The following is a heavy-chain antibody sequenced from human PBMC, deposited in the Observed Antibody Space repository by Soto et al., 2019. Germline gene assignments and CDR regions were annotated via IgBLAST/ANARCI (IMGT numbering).Heavy chain of an antibody. J-gene: IGHJ6*02. Sequence: QVQLVQSGAEVKKPGSSVKVSCKASGGTFSSYAISWVRQAPGQGLEWMGGIIPISGTANYAQKFQGSVTITADESTSTADMELSSLRSEDTAVYYCARSQGSSTSLEIYYYYFYGMDVWGQGTTVTVSS. CDR1: GGTFSSYA. CDR2: IIPISGTA. V-gene: IGHV1-69*01. D-gene: IGHD2-2*01. CDR3: ARSQGSSTSLEIYYYYFYGMDV.